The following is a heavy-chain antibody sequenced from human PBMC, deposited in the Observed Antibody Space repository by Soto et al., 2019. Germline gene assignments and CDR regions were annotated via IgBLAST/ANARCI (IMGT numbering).Heavy chain of an antibody. Sequence: SETLSLSCTVSGGSISTSDYYWGWIRQPPGKVLEWIGSMYYGGTTYYNPSLKTRVTMXXXXSXNXFXLXXXLVTXADPALYYCARHRYNYGFFDWFDPWGQGTLVTVS. CDR1: GGSISTSDYY. CDR3: ARHRYNYGFFDWFDP. J-gene: IGHJ5*02. CDR2: MYYGGTT. V-gene: IGHV4-39*01. D-gene: IGHD5-18*01.